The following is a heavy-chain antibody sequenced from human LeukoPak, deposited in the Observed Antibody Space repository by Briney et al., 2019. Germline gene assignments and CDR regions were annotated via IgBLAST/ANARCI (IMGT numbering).Heavy chain of an antibody. V-gene: IGHV5-51*01. Sequence: GESLQISCKGSGYSFTSYWIGWVRQMPGKGLEWMGIVYPGDSDTRYSPSFQGQVTISADKSISTAYLQWSSLKASDTAMYYCARSVLRFLEGPPDAFDIWGQGTMVTVSS. J-gene: IGHJ3*02. CDR3: ARSVLRFLEGPPDAFDI. CDR1: GYSFTSYW. CDR2: VYPGDSDT. D-gene: IGHD3-3*01.